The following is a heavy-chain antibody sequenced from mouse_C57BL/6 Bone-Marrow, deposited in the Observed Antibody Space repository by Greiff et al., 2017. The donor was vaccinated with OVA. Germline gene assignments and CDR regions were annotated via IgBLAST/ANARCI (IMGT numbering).Heavy chain of an antibody. D-gene: IGHD2-2*01. J-gene: IGHJ3*01. CDR1: GFTFSSYA. CDR2: ISSGGDYI. CDR3: TRDRGLRRAWCAY. Sequence: EVKLMESGEGLVKPGGSLKLSCAASGFTFSSYALSWVRQTPEKRLEWVAYISSGGDYIYYADTVKGRVTISRDNARNTLYLQMSSLKSEDTAMCYCTRDRGLRRAWCAYWGQGTLVTVSA. V-gene: IGHV5-9-1*02.